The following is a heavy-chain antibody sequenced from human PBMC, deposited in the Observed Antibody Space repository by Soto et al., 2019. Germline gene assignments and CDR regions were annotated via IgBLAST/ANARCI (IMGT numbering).Heavy chain of an antibody. CDR3: ASSYGSVRYYYCGMDA. V-gene: IGHV3-30-3*01. D-gene: IGHD5-18*01. CDR2: ISYDGSNK. Sequence: PGGALTLSCAASGFTFSSYAMHWVRQAPGKGLAWVAVISYDGSNKYYADSVKGRFTISRDNSKHTPYLQMNSLRAEDKAVCYCASSYGSVRYYYCGMDAWGQGTTVTVSS. CDR1: GFTFSSYA. J-gene: IGHJ6*02.